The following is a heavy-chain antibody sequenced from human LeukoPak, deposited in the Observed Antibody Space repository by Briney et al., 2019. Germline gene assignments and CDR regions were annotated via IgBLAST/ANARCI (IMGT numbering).Heavy chain of an antibody. CDR2: INPNSGGT. CDR1: GYTFTGYY. CDR3: ARVRDWDLLRLFDY. J-gene: IGHJ4*02. Sequence: ASVKVSCKASGYTFTGYYMHWVRQAPGQGLEWMGWINPNSGGTNYAQKFQGRVTMTRDTPISTAYMELSRLRSDDTAVYYCARVRDWDLLRLFDYWGQGTLVTVSS. D-gene: IGHD1-26*01. V-gene: IGHV1-2*02.